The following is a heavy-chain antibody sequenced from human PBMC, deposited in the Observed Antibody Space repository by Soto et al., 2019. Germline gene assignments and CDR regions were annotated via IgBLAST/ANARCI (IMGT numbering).Heavy chain of an antibody. V-gene: IGHV5-51*01. CDR3: AKTFTMIVVGAPDAFDI. Sequence: PGESLKISCKGSGYSFTSYWIGWVRQMPGKGLEWMGLIYPGDSDTRYSPSFQGQVTISADKSISTAYLQWSSLKASDTAMYYCAKTFTMIVVGAPDAFDIWGQGTMVTVSS. J-gene: IGHJ3*02. CDR1: GYSFTSYW. CDR2: IYPGDSDT. D-gene: IGHD3-22*01.